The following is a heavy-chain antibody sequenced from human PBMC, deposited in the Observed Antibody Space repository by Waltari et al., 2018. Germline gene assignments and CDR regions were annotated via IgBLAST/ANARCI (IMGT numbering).Heavy chain of an antibody. D-gene: IGHD3-22*01. CDR2: ITPSFGRA. J-gene: IGHJ4*02. CDR1: GGTFSSYA. V-gene: IGHV1-69*14. Sequence: QVQLVQSGAEVKKPGSSVKVSCKASGGTFSSYAISWVRQAPGPGLEWRGGITPSFGRANCGQKVQGRVTITADKATSTAYMELSSLRSEDTAVYYCARDGDYDSSGYPSVWGQGTLVTVSS. CDR3: ARDGDYDSSGYPSV.